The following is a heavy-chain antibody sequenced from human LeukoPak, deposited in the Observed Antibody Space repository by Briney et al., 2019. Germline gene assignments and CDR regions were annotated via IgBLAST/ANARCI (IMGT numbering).Heavy chain of an antibody. CDR1: GFTFSNAW. V-gene: IGHV3-15*01. CDR2: IKSKTDGGTT. J-gene: IGHJ4*02. Sequence: GGSLRLSCAASGFTFSNAWMSWVRKAPGKGLEWVGRIKSKTDGGTTDYAAPVKGRFTISRDDSKNTRYLKMTSLKTEDTAVYYCPTDPRPINDYWGQGTLVTVSS. D-gene: IGHD3-9*01. CDR3: PTDPRPINDY.